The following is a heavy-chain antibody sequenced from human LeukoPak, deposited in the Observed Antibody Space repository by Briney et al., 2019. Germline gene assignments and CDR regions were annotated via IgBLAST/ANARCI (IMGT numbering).Heavy chain of an antibody. CDR3: ASGSGYDPFDY. Sequence: GGSLRLSCAASGFTFSSYSMNWVRQAPGKGLGWVSYISSSSSSIYYADSVKGRFTISRDNAKNSLYLQMNSLRAEDTAVYYCASGSGYDPFDYWGQGTLVTVSS. D-gene: IGHD5-12*01. CDR2: ISSSSSSI. J-gene: IGHJ4*02. V-gene: IGHV3-48*04. CDR1: GFTFSSYS.